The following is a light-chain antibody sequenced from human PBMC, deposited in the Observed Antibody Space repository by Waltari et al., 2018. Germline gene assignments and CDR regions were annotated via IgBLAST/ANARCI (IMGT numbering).Light chain of an antibody. CDR2: AAS. CDR1: QSISSH. V-gene: IGKV1-39*01. Sequence: DIQLTQSPSSLSASLGDRVTIICRASQSISSHLNWYQQKPGKAPKLLIYAASNLQSGVPSRFSGSGSGTDFTLTINSLQPEDFATYYCQQTYSSPFGQGTKLDI. J-gene: IGKJ2*01. CDR3: QQTYSSP.